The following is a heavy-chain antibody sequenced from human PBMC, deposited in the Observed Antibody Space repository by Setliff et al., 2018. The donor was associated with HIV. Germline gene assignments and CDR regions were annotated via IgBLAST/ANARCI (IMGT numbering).Heavy chain of an antibody. CDR3: ARDRSYYGSGSSGTFAY. CDR2: ISYDGSNK. D-gene: IGHD3-10*01. J-gene: IGHJ4*02. V-gene: IGHV3-30*04. Sequence: GGSLRLSCAASGFTFSSYAMHWVRQAPGKGLEWVAVISYDGSNKYYADSVKGRFTISRDNSKNTVYLQMNSLRAEDTAVYYCARDRSYYGSGSSGTFAYWGQGTLVTVSS. CDR1: GFTFSSYA.